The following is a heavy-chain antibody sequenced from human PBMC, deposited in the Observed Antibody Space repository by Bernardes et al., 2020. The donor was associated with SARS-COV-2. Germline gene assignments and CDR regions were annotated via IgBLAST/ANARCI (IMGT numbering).Heavy chain of an antibody. CDR1: GYTFTSYG. D-gene: IGHD5-12*01. CDR2: INVRIGNT. CDR3: ARDLGWLQADH. J-gene: IGHJ4*02. V-gene: IGHV1-18*01. Sequence: ASVKVSCKASGYTFTSYGISWVRQAPGQGPEWMGWINVRIGNTNYAQKFQGRVTMTRDTSIDTAYMELSSLRSDDTAVYFCARDLGWLQADHWGQGTLVTVSS.